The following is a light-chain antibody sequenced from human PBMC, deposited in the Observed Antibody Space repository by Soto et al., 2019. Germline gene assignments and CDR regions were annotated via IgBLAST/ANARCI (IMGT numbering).Light chain of an antibody. CDR1: QSVSSS. CDR3: QQRSDWPEWT. Sequence: EIVLTQSPATLSLSPGERATLSCRASQSVSSSLAWYQQKPGLAPRLLIYDASNRAAGIPARFSGSGSGTDFPLTISSLEPEDFSVYYCQQRSDWPEWTFGQGTKVEIK. V-gene: IGKV3-11*01. CDR2: DAS. J-gene: IGKJ1*01.